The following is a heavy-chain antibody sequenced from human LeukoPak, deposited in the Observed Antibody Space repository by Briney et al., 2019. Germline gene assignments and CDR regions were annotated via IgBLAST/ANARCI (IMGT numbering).Heavy chain of an antibody. V-gene: IGHV3-23*01. CDR3: ANRGS. Sequence: GGSLRLSCAASGFTFSSYAMNWVRQAPGKGLEWVLAVSSSGGNTCYTDSVKGRFTISRDNSENTLYLQINSLRVEDTAVYYCANRGSWGRGTLVTVSS. J-gene: IGHJ5*02. CDR1: GFTFSSYA. CDR2: VSSSGGNT.